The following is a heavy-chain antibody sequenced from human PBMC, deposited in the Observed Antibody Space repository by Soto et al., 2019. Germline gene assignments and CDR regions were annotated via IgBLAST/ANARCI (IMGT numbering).Heavy chain of an antibody. Sequence: EVHLVESGGGLVQPGGSLRLSRAASGFTFSNYWMSWVRQTPGKGVEWVANIKHDGSEQYYGDAVKGRFTISRDNAKSSLYLQMNSLRAEDTAVYYCARDFWVAVAGTRESYFDPWGQGTLVTVSS. D-gene: IGHD6-19*01. V-gene: IGHV3-7*04. CDR3: ARDFWVAVAGTRESYFDP. CDR1: GFTFSNYW. CDR2: IKHDGSEQ. J-gene: IGHJ5*02.